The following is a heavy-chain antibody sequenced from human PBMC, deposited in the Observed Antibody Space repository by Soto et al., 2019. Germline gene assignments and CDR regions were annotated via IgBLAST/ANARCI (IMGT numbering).Heavy chain of an antibody. J-gene: IGHJ4*02. Sequence: GASVKVSCKASGYTFTSYGISWVRQAPGQGLEWMGWISAYNGNTNYAQKLQGRVTMTTDTSTSTAYMELRSLRSDDTAVYYCARVEDCSSTSCYQFRNFDYWGQGTLVTVSS. CDR1: GYTFTSYG. CDR2: ISAYNGNT. CDR3: ARVEDCSSTSCYQFRNFDY. V-gene: IGHV1-18*01. D-gene: IGHD2-2*01.